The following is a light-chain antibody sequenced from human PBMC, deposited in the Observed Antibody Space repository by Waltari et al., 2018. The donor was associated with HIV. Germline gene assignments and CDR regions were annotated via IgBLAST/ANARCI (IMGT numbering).Light chain of an antibody. V-gene: IGLV3-25*03. CDR1: ALPKQY. J-gene: IGLJ1*01. CDR3: QSADSSGTYPDV. CDR2: KDK. Sequence: SYELTQPPSVSVSPGQTARITCSGDALPKQYAYWYQQKPGQAPVLVIYKDKERPCGIPERFSGSSSGTTVTLTISGVQTEDEADYYCQSADSSGTYPDVFGTGTKVTVL.